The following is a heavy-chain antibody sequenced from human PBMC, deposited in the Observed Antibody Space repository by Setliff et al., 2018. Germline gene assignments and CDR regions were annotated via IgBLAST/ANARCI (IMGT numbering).Heavy chain of an antibody. Sequence: SETLSLTCTVSGGSISSGSYYWTWIRQPAGKGLEWIGRIYVGGSANYNPSLKSRVTISVDTSKNQFSLKLSSVTAADTAVYYCARDRTAYSYGLDVWGQGTTVTVSS. D-gene: IGHD5-18*01. CDR3: ARDRTAYSYGLDV. CDR2: IYVGGSA. J-gene: IGHJ6*02. V-gene: IGHV4-61*02. CDR1: GGSISSGSYY.